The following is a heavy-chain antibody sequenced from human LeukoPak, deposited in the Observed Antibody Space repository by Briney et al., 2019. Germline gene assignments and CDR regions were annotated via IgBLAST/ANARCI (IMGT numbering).Heavy chain of an antibody. CDR1: GGSISSSSYY. Sequence: SETLSLTCTVSGGSISSSSYYWGWIRQPPGKGLEWIGSIYYSGSTYYNPSLKSRVTISVDTSKNQFSLKLSSVTAADTAVYYCVLNSGNYWGDHMLDYWGQGTLVTLSS. CDR3: VLNSGNYWGDHMLDY. V-gene: IGHV4-39*01. D-gene: IGHD1-26*01. CDR2: IYYSGST. J-gene: IGHJ4*02.